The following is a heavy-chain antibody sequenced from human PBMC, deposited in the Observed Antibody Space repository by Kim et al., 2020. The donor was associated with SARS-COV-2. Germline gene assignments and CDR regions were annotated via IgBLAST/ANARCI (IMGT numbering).Heavy chain of an antibody. CDR2: ISVHNGHS. J-gene: IGHJ6*02. Sequence: ASVKVSCKAAYDISWVRQAPGQGLEWMGWISVHNGHSNYAQKFQGRVTMTTDTSTNTVSMELTSLTSDDTAVYYCAKRKGGGFISEDVWGQGTTVIVSS. V-gene: IGHV1-18*01. CDR3: AKRKGGGFISEDV. D-gene: IGHD3-16*01. CDR1: YD.